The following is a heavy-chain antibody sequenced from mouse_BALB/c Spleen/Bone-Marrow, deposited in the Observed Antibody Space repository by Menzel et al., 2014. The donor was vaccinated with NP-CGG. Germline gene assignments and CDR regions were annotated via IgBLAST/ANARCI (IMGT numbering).Heavy chain of an antibody. J-gene: IGHJ1*01. CDR2: ISSSGSYT. V-gene: IGHV5-9-3*01. D-gene: IGHD2-4*01. CDR3: SRLRMITTYFDV. Sequence: EVQLVESGGGLAKPGGSLQLSCAASGFTFSTYAMSWVRQTPEKRPEWVATISSSGSYTYYPDSVKGRFTISRDNAKNTLCLQMSSLRSEDTAMFYCSRLRMITTYFDVWGAGTTVTVSS. CDR1: GFTFSTYA.